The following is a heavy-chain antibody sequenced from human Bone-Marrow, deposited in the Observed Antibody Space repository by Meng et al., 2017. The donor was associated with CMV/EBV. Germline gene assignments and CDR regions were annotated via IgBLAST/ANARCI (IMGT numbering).Heavy chain of an antibody. J-gene: IGHJ5*02. D-gene: IGHD3-10*01. Sequence: GGSLRLSCAASGFTFSDYYMSWIRQAPGKGLEWVSYISSSGSTIYYADSVKGRFTISRDNSKNTLYLQMNSLRAEDTAVYYCAREADGSGYYWFDPWGQGTLVTVSS. V-gene: IGHV3-11*01. CDR1: GFTFSDYY. CDR3: AREADGSGYYWFDP. CDR2: ISSSGSTI.